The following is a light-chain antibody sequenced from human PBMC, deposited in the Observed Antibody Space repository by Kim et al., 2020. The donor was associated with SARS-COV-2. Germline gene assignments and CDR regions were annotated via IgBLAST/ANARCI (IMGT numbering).Light chain of an antibody. Sequence: SSELTQDPTLYVKSARLNTINSTRARIPSSSGKRYQQKPGQAPILVIYGKNTRPSGIPDRLSGSTSGNTSSLTITGTQAGYEADYYCNSRDSNDNVVFGG. CDR1: RIPSSS. J-gene: IGLJ2*01. V-gene: IGLV3-19*01. CDR3: NSRDSNDNVV. CDR2: GKN.